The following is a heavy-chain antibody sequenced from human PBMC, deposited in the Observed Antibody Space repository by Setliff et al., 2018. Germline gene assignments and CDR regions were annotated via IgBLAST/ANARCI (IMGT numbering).Heavy chain of an antibody. CDR1: GDTFNNYA. J-gene: IGHJ4*02. V-gene: IGHV1-2*02. CDR2: MNPNTGGT. D-gene: IGHD5-12*01. Sequence: ASVKVSCKTSGDTFNNYAITWVRQAPGQGPEWMGWMNPNTGGTTYAQAFQARITMTRGTSISTAYMELSRLTSDDSAVYYCARAVSGYDYHYFDKWGQGTLVTVSS. CDR3: ARAVSGYDYHYFDK.